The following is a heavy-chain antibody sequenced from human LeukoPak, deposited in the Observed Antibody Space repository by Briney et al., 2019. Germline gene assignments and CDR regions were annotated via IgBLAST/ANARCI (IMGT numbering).Heavy chain of an antibody. V-gene: IGHV3-23*01. CDR2: ISGSGGST. Sequence: GGSLRLSCAASGFTFSSYAMSWVRQAPGKGLTWVSAISGSGGSTYYADSVKGRFTISRDNSKNTLYLQMNSLRAEDTAVYYCAKDPGYDFWSGYAQFGYFDYWGQGTLVTVSS. CDR1: GFTFSSYA. CDR3: AKDPGYDFWSGYAQFGYFDY. D-gene: IGHD3-3*01. J-gene: IGHJ4*02.